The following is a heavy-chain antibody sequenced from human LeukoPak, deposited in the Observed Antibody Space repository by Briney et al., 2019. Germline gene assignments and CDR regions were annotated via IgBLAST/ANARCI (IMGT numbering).Heavy chain of an antibody. J-gene: IGHJ4*02. CDR1: GGSISSYY. V-gene: IGHV4-59*01. D-gene: IGHD5-24*01. CDR3: ARSEGMATIPFDY. CDR2: IHYTGST. Sequence: SETLSLTCTVSGGSISSYYWTWIRQPPGKGLEWIGHIHYTGSTNSNPSLKSRVTISVDTSKNQFSLKLRSVTAADTAVYYCARSEGMATIPFDYWGQGTLVTVSS.